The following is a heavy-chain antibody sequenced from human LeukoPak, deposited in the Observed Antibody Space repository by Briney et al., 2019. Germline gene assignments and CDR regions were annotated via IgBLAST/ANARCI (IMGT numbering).Heavy chain of an antibody. CDR1: GFTFTTYA. Sequence: GGSLRLSCAASGFTFTTYAMSWVRQAPGKGLEWVSTIGTGSDTYYADSVKGRFTISRDNSKNTLFLQMNSLRAEDTAIYYCAKNSPGRAIDYWGQGTLVTVSS. CDR3: AKNSPGRAIDY. V-gene: IGHV3-23*01. CDR2: IGTGSDT. D-gene: IGHD2-15*01. J-gene: IGHJ4*02.